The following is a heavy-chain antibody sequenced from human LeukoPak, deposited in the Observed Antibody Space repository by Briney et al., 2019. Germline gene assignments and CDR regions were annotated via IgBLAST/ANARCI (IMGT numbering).Heavy chain of an antibody. CDR1: GFTFSSYG. CDR2: IRYDGSNK. J-gene: IGHJ5*02. V-gene: IGHV3-30*02. CDR3: FVTTSGRWQQLISNWFDP. Sequence: PGGSLRLSCAASGFTFSSYGMHRVRQAPGKGLEWVAFIRYDGSNKYYADSVKGRFTISRDNSKNTLYLQMNSLRAEDTAVYYCFVTTSGRWQQLISNWFDPWGQGTLVTVSS. D-gene: IGHD6-13*01.